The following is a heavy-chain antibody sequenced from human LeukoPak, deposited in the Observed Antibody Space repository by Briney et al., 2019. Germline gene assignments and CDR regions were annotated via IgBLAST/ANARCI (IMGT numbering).Heavy chain of an antibody. V-gene: IGHV4-39*01. Sequence: SGTLSLTCAVSGVSIRSTSYYWGWIRQPPGKGLEWIGSIYFSGNTYYNPSLKTRVTISIDTSKNQFSLKLTSVTAADTAIFYCASGYFVHTFDFWGQGTLGTVSS. D-gene: IGHD2-2*03. CDR2: IYFSGNT. CDR3: ASGYFVHTFDF. J-gene: IGHJ4*02. CDR1: GVSIRSTSYY.